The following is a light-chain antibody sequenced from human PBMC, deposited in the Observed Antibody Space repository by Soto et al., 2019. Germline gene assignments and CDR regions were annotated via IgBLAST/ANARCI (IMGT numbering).Light chain of an antibody. CDR1: QSVTSSY. Sequence: EIVLTQSPGTLSLSPGERATLSCRASQSVTSSYLAWYQQKPGQAPRLLIYGASSRATGIPDRFSGSGSGTDFTLTISRLEPEDLAVYYCQQYDSSPRTLGQGTKVEIK. CDR2: GAS. V-gene: IGKV3-20*01. J-gene: IGKJ1*01. CDR3: QQYDSSPRT.